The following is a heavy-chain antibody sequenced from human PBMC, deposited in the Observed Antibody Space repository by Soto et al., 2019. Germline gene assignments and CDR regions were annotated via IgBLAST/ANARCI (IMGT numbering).Heavy chain of an antibody. J-gene: IGHJ4*02. Sequence: EVQLVESGGDLVQPGGSLRLSCAASGFTFSSYWLSWVRQPPGKGLEWVANIKQDGSEKYYVDSVKGRFTISRDNARNSLYRQFNSLRAGNTAVYYWAIGFWQWHPASLFWGQGTLVTVSS. V-gene: IGHV3-7*03. D-gene: IGHD6-19*01. CDR2: IKQDGSEK. CDR1: GFTFSSYW. CDR3: AIGFWQWHPASLF.